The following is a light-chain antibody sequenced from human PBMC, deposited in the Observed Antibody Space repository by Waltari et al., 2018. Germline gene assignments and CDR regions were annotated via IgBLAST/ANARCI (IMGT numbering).Light chain of an antibody. Sequence: SSDLTQDPSVSVSLGQQVRITCQGATLRNYYASWYQPRPRQPPVLVLYGPGNRPSGIPDRFSGSTSGNTASLTITGAQAEDEADYYCHSRETFSTRLFGGGTRLTV. CDR1: TLRNYY. CDR3: HSRETFSTRL. CDR2: GPG. V-gene: IGLV3-19*01. J-gene: IGLJ2*01.